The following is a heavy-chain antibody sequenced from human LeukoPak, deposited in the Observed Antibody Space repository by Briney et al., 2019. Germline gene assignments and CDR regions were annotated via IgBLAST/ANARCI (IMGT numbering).Heavy chain of an antibody. D-gene: IGHD3-9*01. CDR1: GFTFTYYA. CDR2: IRYDGSNK. J-gene: IGHJ4*02. Sequence: GGSLRLSCAASGFTFTYYAMHWVRQAPGKGLEWVAFIRYDGSNKYYADSVKGRFTISRDNSKNTLYLQMNSLRAEDTAVYYCAKDYDILTGAPDFDYWGQGTLVTVSS. CDR3: AKDYDILTGAPDFDY. V-gene: IGHV3-30*02.